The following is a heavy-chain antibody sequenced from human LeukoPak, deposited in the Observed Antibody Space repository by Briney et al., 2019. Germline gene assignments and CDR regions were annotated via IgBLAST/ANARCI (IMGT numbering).Heavy chain of an antibody. CDR2: MNPNSGNT. Sequence: GASVKVSCKASGYTFTSYDINWVRQATGQGLERMGWMNPNSGNTGYAQKFQGRVTMTRNTSISTAYMELSSLRSEDTAVYYCARIGYYDSWSGYYLIPGYYYYGMDVWGQGTTVTVSS. J-gene: IGHJ6*02. CDR1: GYTFTSYD. V-gene: IGHV1-8*01. D-gene: IGHD3-3*01. CDR3: ARIGYYDSWSGYYLIPGYYYYGMDV.